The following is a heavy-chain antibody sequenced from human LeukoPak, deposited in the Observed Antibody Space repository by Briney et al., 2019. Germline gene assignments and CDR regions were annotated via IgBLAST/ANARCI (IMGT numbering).Heavy chain of an antibody. CDR3: ARHRPQQLVKSYYYYMDV. CDR2: IYTSGST. CDR1: GGSISSGSYY. V-gene: IGHV4-61*02. D-gene: IGHD6-13*01. J-gene: IGHJ6*03. Sequence: SETLSPTCTVSGGSISSGSYYWSWIRQPAGKGLEWIGRIYTSGSTNYNPSLKSRVTISVDTSKNQFSLKLSSVTAADTAVYYCARHRPQQLVKSYYYYMDVWGKGTTVTISS.